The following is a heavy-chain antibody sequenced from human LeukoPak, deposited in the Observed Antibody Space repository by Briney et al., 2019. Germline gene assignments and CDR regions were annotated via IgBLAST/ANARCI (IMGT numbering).Heavy chain of an antibody. J-gene: IGHJ4*02. CDR1: GGSINSYY. V-gene: IGHV4-4*07. CDR3: ARERHGGYSYGFSFDY. D-gene: IGHD5-18*01. CDR2: IYIGGST. Sequence: SETLSLTCTVSGGSINSYYWNWIRQSAAKGLEWIGRIYIGGSTNYNPSLKSRVTMALDASKNQVSVNLNSVTAAVTATYYCARERHGGYSYGFSFDYWGQGTLVTVSS.